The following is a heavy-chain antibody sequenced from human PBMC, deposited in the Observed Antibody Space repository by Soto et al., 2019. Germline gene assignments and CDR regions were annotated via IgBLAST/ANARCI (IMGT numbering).Heavy chain of an antibody. D-gene: IGHD6-19*01. CDR1: SVSNAW. Sequence: SVSNAWMNWVRQAPGKGLEWVGRIKTKTDGGTTDYAAPVKGRFTISRDDSKNTLYQQMNSLKTEDTAVYYCTTRWVAGTRSSSGDYWGQGTLVTVSS. J-gene: IGHJ4*02. V-gene: IGHV3-15*07. CDR2: IKTKTDGGTT. CDR3: TTRWVAGTRSSSGDY.